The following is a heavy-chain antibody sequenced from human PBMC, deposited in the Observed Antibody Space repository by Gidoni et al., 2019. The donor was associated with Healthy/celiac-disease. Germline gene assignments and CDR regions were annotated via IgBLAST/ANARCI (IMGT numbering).Heavy chain of an antibody. D-gene: IGHD6-19*01. CDR2: IKQDGSEK. CDR3: ARERPLQISPPESSGDPSQIYNWFDP. J-gene: IGHJ5*02. Sequence: EVQLVESGGGLVQPGGSLRLSCAASGFAFSSCCMSLFPPAPGKGLEWVANIKQDGSEKYYVDAVKVRFTMYRENAKNSLYLKMNRLRVEETDVYYCARERPLQISPPESSGDPSQIYNWFDPWGQGTLVTVSS. V-gene: IGHV3-7*01. CDR1: GFAFSSCC.